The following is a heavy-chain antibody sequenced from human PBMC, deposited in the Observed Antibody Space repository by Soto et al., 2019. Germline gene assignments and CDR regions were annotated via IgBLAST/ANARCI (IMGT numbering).Heavy chain of an antibody. J-gene: IGHJ5*02. CDR2: IYWDDDR. Sequence: QISLKESGPALVKPTQTLTLTCSFSGFSLTTVGVGVGWVRQPPGKPLERLTLIYWDDDRRYNPSLENRLSVTRDTSKNQVILTLADMGPRDAGTYYCAHRGVAPANWFDPWGQGILVTVSS. V-gene: IGHV2-5*02. CDR3: AHRGVAPANWFDP. CDR1: GFSLTTVGVG.